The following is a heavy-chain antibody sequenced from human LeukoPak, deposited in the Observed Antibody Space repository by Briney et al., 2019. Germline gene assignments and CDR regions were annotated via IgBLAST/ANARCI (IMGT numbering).Heavy chain of an antibody. V-gene: IGHV3-48*02. CDR1: GFTFSSYS. D-gene: IGHD3-22*01. Sequence: GGSLRLSCAASGFTFSSYSMNWVRQAPGKGLEWVSYISTSSSTIYYADSVKGRFTISRDNAKNSLYLQMNSLRDEDTAVYYCARRITMIVVVITDYGMDVWGQGTTVTVS. CDR2: ISTSSSTI. CDR3: ARRITMIVVVITDYGMDV. J-gene: IGHJ6*02.